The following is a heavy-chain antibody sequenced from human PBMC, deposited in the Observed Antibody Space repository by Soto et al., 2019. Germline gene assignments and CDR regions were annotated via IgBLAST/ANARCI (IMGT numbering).Heavy chain of an antibody. J-gene: IGHJ4*02. CDR1: GVTFSGYS. CDR2: ISSSTSHI. CDR3: ARCGDLFY. V-gene: IGHV3-21*01. Sequence: GVLHRHSWAASGVTFSGYSMHWVRQAPGKGRDWVSSISSSTSHIYYADSVKGRFTISRDNAKNSLYLQMNSLRAEDAAVYYCARCGDLFYWGQGILVTSPQ.